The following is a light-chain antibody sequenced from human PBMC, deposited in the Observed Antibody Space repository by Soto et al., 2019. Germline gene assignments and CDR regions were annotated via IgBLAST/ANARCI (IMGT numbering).Light chain of an antibody. V-gene: IGKV3-20*01. CDR2: GAS. J-gene: IGKJ4*01. CDR1: QSVSSSY. CDR3: QQYGSSPLLT. Sequence: EIVLTQSPGTLSLSPGERATLSCRASQSVSSSYLAWYQQKPGQASRLLIYGASSRATGIPDRFSGSGSGTDFTLTISRLEPEDFAVYYCQQYGSSPLLTFGGGTNVEIK.